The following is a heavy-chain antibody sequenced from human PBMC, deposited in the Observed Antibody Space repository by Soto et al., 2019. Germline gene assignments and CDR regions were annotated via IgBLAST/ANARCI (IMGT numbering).Heavy chain of an antibody. Sequence: QVQLVQSGAEVKKPGSSVKVSCKASGGTFSSYAISWVRQAPGQGLEWMGGIIPIFGTANYAQKFQGRVTIKADESTSTASMEVSSLSSEDTAVYYCARIIVVVPAARYYYYYGMDVWGQGTTVTVSS. CDR2: IIPIFGTA. CDR1: GGTFSSYA. CDR3: ARIIVVVPAARYYYYYGMDV. D-gene: IGHD2-2*01. J-gene: IGHJ6*02. V-gene: IGHV1-69*01.